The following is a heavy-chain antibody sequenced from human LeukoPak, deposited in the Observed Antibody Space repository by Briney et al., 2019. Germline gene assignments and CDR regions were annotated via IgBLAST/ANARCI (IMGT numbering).Heavy chain of an antibody. V-gene: IGHV4-4*07. CDR1: GVSINTYY. CDR3: ARVDIRTAFFDY. D-gene: IGHD5-12*01. CDR2: IYSSGST. J-gene: IGHJ4*02. Sequence: KPSETLSLTCTVSGVSINTYYASWIRQPAGKGLEWIGRIYSSGSTGYNPSLKSRVTMSLDTSKNQFSLNLSSVTAADTAVYYCARVDIRTAFFDYWGQGTLVTVSS.